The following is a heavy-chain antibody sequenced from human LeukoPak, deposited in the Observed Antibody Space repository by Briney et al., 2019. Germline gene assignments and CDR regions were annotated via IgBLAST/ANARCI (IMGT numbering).Heavy chain of an antibody. CDR3: ARGRTNYDILTGYLDYFDY. J-gene: IGHJ4*02. CDR2: IYSGGNT. V-gene: IGHV3-53*01. D-gene: IGHD3-9*01. Sequence: PGGSLRLSCTVSGFTVSSNSWSWVRQAPGKGLEWVSFIYSGGNTHYSDSVTGRFTISRDNSKNTLYLQMNSLRAEDTAVYYCARGRTNYDILTGYLDYFDYWGQGTLVTVSS. CDR1: GFTVSSNS.